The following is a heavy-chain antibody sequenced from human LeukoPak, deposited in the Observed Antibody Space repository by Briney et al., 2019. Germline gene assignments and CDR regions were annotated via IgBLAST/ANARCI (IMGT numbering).Heavy chain of an antibody. CDR2: INSEGSST. Sequence: PGGSLRLSCAASGFTFRSYWIHWVRQAPGKGLVWVSRINSEGSSTSYADSVKGRFTISRDNAKNSLYLQMNSLRVEDTAVYYCASRIVGTPDYFDYWGQGTLVTVSS. J-gene: IGHJ4*02. D-gene: IGHD1-26*01. CDR3: ASRIVGTPDYFDY. V-gene: IGHV3-74*01. CDR1: GFTFRSYW.